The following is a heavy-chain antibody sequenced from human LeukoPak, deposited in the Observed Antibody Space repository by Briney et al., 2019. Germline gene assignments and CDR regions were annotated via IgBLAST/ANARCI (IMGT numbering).Heavy chain of an antibody. J-gene: IGHJ4*02. D-gene: IGHD2-21*02. V-gene: IGHV3-21*01. CDR3: ARTRYCGDGFYPWDFHY. CDR1: GFTFSYYT. Sequence: PGGSLRLSCAASGFTFSYYTMHWVRQAPGRGLEWVSSISDRSTYIYYADSVKGRFTISRDNAKNSLSLQMNSLRAEDTAVYYCARTRYCGDGFYPWDFHYWGQGTPVTVSS. CDR2: ISDRSTYI.